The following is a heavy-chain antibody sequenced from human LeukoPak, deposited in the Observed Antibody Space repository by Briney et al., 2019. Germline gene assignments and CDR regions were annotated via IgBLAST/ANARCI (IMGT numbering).Heavy chain of an antibody. V-gene: IGHV3-74*01. CDR3: ARATGSYSTAYFDY. Sequence: GGSLRLSCAASGFIFSSYAMNWVRHAPGKGLVWVSRINSDGSSTSYADSVKGRFTISRDNSKNTLYLQMNSLRAEDTAVYYCARATGSYSTAYFDYWGQGTLVTVSS. CDR2: INSDGSST. J-gene: IGHJ4*02. D-gene: IGHD3-10*01. CDR1: GFIFSSYA.